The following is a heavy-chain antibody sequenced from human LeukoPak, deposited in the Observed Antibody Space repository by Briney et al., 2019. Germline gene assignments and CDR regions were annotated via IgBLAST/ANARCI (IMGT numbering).Heavy chain of an antibody. Sequence: GGSLRLSCAASGFTFDDYAMHWVRQAPGKGLEWVSGISWNSGSIGYADSVKGRFTISRDNAKNSLYLQMNSLRAEDTALYYCAKEIKPSTTVTTLDYWGQGTLVTVSS. V-gene: IGHV3-9*01. CDR2: ISWNSGSI. J-gene: IGHJ4*02. D-gene: IGHD4-17*01. CDR1: GFTFDDYA. CDR3: AKEIKPSTTVTTLDY.